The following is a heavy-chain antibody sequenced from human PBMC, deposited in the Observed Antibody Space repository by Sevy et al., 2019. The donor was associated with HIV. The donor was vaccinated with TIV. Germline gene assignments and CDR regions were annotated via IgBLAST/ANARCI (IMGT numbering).Heavy chain of an antibody. CDR1: GDSVSSNSAA. V-gene: IGHV6-1*01. J-gene: IGHJ6*02. CDR3: ARDGLTYGGMDV. D-gene: IGHD1-20*01. CDR2: IYYRSKWYN. Sequence: SQTLSLTCAISGDSVSSNSAAWNWIWQSRSRGLEWLGRIYYRSKWYNDYAVSVKSRITINPDTCKNQVSLQLNSVTPEDTAIYCCARDGLTYGGMDVWGQGTTVTVSS.